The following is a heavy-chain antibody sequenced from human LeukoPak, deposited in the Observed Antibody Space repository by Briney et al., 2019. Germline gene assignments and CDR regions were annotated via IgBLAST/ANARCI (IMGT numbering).Heavy chain of an antibody. CDR3: ARDKSGTTQGDSDY. Sequence: GASVKVSCKASGYTFTRYYMHWVRQAPGQGLAWMGLSDHSGGSTSYAQKFQGRVTMTRDTSTSTVYMDLSSLRSEDTAVYYCARDKSGTTQGDSDYWGQGTLVTVSS. V-gene: IGHV1-46*01. J-gene: IGHJ4*02. CDR2: SDHSGGST. D-gene: IGHD1-1*01. CDR1: GYTFTRYY.